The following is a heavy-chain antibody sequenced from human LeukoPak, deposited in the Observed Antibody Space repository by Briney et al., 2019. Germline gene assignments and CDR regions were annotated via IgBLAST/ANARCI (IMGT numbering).Heavy chain of an antibody. D-gene: IGHD2-21*02. CDR2: INPNSGGT. CDR3: ARERRKNGGDAAFDI. V-gene: IGHV1-2*02. CDR1: GYTFTGYY. J-gene: IGHJ3*02. Sequence: ASVKVSCKASGYTFTGYYMHWVRQAPGQGLEWMGWINPNSGGTNYAQKFQGRVTMTRDTSISTAYMELSSLRSEDTAVYYCARERRKNGGDAAFDIWGQGTMVTVSS.